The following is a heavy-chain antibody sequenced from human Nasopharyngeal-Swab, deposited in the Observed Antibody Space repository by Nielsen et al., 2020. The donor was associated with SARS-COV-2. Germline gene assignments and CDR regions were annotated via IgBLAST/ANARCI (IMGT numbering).Heavy chain of an antibody. Sequence: SETLSLTCTVSGGSISSGGYYWSWIRQHPGKGLEWIGYIYYSGSTYYNPSLKSRVTISVDTSKNQFSLKLSSVTAADTAVYYCARSDSSGWYYFDYWGQGTLVTVSA. CDR1: GGSISSGGYY. D-gene: IGHD6-19*01. CDR2: IYYSGST. CDR3: ARSDSSGWYYFDY. J-gene: IGHJ4*02. V-gene: IGHV4-31*03.